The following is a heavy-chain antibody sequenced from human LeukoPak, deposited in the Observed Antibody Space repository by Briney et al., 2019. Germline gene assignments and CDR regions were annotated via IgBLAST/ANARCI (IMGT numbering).Heavy chain of an antibody. J-gene: IGHJ4*02. CDR1: GFTFSSYG. Sequence: GGSLRLSCAASGFTFSSYGMHWVRQAPGKGLVWVSRINSDGSSTSYADSVKGRFTISRDNAKNSLYLQMNSLRAEDTAVYYCATSPPGGPIDNWGQGTLVTVSS. V-gene: IGHV3-74*01. D-gene: IGHD3-16*01. CDR2: INSDGSST. CDR3: ATSPPGGPIDN.